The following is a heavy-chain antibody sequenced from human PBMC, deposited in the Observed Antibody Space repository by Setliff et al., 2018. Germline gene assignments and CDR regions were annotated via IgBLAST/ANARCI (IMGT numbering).Heavy chain of an antibody. CDR2: IKSKPNGGTI. V-gene: IGHV3-15*07. Sequence: GGSLRLSCAASGFTFSYAWMHWVRQASGKGLEWVGRIKSKPNGGTIDYAVPVKGRFTISRDDSKNTLYLQMNSLKTEYIYVYYCTRQASPHPDSSGYYYDLKFYYYMDVWGKGTTVTVSS. D-gene: IGHD3-22*01. CDR1: GFTFSYAW. CDR3: TRQASPHPDSSGYYYDLKFYYYMDV. J-gene: IGHJ6*03.